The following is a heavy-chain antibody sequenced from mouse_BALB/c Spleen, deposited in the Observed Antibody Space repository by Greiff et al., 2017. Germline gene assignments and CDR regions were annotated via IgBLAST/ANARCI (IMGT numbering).Heavy chain of an antibody. V-gene: IGHV5-6-5*01. CDR1: GFTFSSYA. Sequence: EVQLVESGGGLVKPGGSLKLSCAASGFTFSSYAMSWVRQTPEKRLEWVASISSGGSTYYPDSVKGRFTISRDNARNILYLQMSSLRSEDTAMYYCARERFGYGNYVYYAMDYWGQGTSVTVSS. CDR2: ISSGGST. J-gene: IGHJ4*01. CDR3: ARERFGYGNYVYYAMDY. D-gene: IGHD2-10*02.